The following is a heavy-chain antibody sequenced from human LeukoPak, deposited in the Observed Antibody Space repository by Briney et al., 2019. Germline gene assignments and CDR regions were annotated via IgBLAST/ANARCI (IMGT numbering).Heavy chain of an antibody. CDR2: ISGSGGST. CDR1: GFTFKIYS. J-gene: IGHJ4*02. V-gene: IGHV3-23*01. CDR3: AKLTGDFDY. D-gene: IGHD7-27*01. Sequence: GGSLRLSCAASGFTFKIYSMNWVRQAPGKGLEWVSAISGSGGSTYYADSVKGRFTISRDNSKNTLYLQMNSLRAEDTAVYYCAKLTGDFDYWGQGTLVTVSS.